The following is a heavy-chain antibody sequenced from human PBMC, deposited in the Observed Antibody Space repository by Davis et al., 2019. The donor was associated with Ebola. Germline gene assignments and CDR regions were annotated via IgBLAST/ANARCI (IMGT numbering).Heavy chain of an antibody. V-gene: IGHV1-18*01. D-gene: IGHD5-24*01. J-gene: IGHJ6*03. Sequence: ASVKVSCKASGYTFTSYGISWVRQAPGQGLEWMGWISAYNGNTGYAQNLQGRVTMTTDTSTSTAYMELRSLRSDDTAVYYCARVGLDGRYYYYYMDVWGKGTTVTVSS. CDR1: GYTFTSYG. CDR3: ARVGLDGRYYYYYMDV. CDR2: ISAYNGNT.